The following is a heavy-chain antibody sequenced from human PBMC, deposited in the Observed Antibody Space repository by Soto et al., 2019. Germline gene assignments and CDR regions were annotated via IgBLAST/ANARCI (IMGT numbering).Heavy chain of an antibody. CDR2: SSPYNGNT. CDR1: GYTFTSYG. J-gene: IGHJ6*02. V-gene: IGHV1-18*04. CDR3: ARVIGYCSGSSCYSQGLYAMDV. D-gene: IGHD2-15*01. Sequence: QVQLVQSGAEVKKPGASVKVSCKASGYTFTSYGLSWVRQAPGQGLEWMAWSSPYNGNTNYEQNLQGRVTMTTDTSTSTAYMELRSLRSDDTAVYYCARVIGYCSGSSCYSQGLYAMDVWGQGTTVTVSS.